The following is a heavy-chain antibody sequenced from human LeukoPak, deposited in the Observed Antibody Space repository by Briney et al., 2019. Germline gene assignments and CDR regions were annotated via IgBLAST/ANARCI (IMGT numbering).Heavy chain of an antibody. Sequence: ASVKVSCKASGYTFTGYYMHWVRQAPGQGLEWMGWINPSSGGTNYAQKFQGRVTLTTDTSTSTAYLELRSLRSDDTAVYYCARDQRAVDNTMSYNWGQGTLVTVSS. CDR3: ARDQRAVDNTMSYN. J-gene: IGHJ4*02. V-gene: IGHV1-2*02. D-gene: IGHD3-10*02. CDR2: INPSSGGT. CDR1: GYTFTGYY.